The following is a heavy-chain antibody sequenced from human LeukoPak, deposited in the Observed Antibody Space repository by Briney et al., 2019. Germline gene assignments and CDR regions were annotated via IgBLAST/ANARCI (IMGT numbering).Heavy chain of an antibody. V-gene: IGHV3-64*01. CDR3: ARGTTRYFDWLLSCFDY. Sequence: GGSLRLSCAASGFTFSSYAMHWVRQAPGKGLEYVSAISSNGGSTYYANSVKGRFTISRDNSKNTLYLQMGSLRAEDMAVYYCARGTTRYFDWLLSCFDYWGQGTPVTVSS. CDR1: GFTFSSYA. J-gene: IGHJ4*02. D-gene: IGHD3-9*01. CDR2: ISSNGGST.